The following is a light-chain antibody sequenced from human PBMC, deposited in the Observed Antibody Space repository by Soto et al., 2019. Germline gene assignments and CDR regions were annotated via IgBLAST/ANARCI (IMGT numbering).Light chain of an antibody. CDR2: GAS. V-gene: IGKV3-15*01. CDR3: QQRTNWPGLS. J-gene: IGKJ5*01. Sequence: EIVMTQSPATLSVSPGERATLSCRASQSVNTNFAWYQQKPGQAPRLLIYGASTRATGIPDRFSGSGSGTDFTLTISRLEPDDFAVYYCQQRTNWPGLSFGQGTRLEIK. CDR1: QSVNTN.